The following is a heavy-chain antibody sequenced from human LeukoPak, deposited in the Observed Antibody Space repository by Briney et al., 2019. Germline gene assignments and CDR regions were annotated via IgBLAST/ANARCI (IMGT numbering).Heavy chain of an antibody. J-gene: IGHJ3*02. Sequence: PSETLSLTCTVSGGSFSSYYWSWAPPGSYNWSWFRRPAGKGLEWIGRTYPSGNTDYNPSLKSRGTMSVDTSKNQLSMWLSSVSAADTAMYYCVRAKDDSIGFHVFDIWGRGTMVTVSS. CDR2: TYPSGNT. CDR3: VRAKDDSIGFHVFDI. V-gene: IGHV4-4*07. CDR1: GGSFSSYY. D-gene: IGHD3-22*01.